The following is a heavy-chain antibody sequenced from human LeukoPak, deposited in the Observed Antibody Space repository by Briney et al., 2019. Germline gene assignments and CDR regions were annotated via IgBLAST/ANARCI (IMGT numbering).Heavy chain of an antibody. D-gene: IGHD3-3*01. CDR2: IYYSGST. CDR3: ASFYDFWSGPCDY. CDR1: GGSISSGDYY. Sequence: PSETLSLTCTVSGGSISSGDYYWSWIRQPPGKGLEWIGYIYYSGSTYYNPSLKSRVTISVDTSKNQFSLKLSSVTAADTAVYYCASFYDFWSGPCDYWGQGTQVTVSS. V-gene: IGHV4-30-4*01. J-gene: IGHJ4*02.